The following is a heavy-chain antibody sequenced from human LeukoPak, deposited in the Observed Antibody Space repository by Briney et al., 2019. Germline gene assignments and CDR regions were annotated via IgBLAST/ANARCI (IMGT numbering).Heavy chain of an antibody. CDR3: AKDLPPAAIPPRPAFDI. V-gene: IGHV3-30*02. Sequence: QPGGSLRLSCAASGFTFSSYGMHWVRQAPGKWLEWVAFIRYDGSNKYYADSVKGRFTISRDNSKNMLYLQMNSLRAEDTAVYYCAKDLPPAAIPPRPAFDIWGQGTMVTVSS. J-gene: IGHJ3*02. D-gene: IGHD2-2*01. CDR2: IRYDGSNK. CDR1: GFTFSSYG.